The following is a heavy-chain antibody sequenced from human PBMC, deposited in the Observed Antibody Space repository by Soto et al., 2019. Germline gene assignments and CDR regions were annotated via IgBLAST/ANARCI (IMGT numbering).Heavy chain of an antibody. CDR3: ARGPRGTAMVRRYFDY. J-gene: IGHJ4*02. D-gene: IGHD5-18*01. Sequence: QVQLQESGPGLVKPSQTLSLTCTVSGGSISSGDYYWSWIRQPPGKGLEWIGYIYYSGSTNYNPSLKSRVTISVDTSKNQFSLKLSSVTAADTAVYYCARGPRGTAMVRRYFDYWGQGTLVTVSS. V-gene: IGHV4-30-4*01. CDR2: IYYSGST. CDR1: GGSISSGDYY.